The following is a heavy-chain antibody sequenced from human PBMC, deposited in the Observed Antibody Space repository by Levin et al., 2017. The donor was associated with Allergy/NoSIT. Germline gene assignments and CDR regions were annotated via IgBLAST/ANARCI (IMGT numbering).Heavy chain of an antibody. D-gene: IGHD4-11*01. CDR2: IHYSGSS. Sequence: SETLSLTCIISGGSSTSGGYYWSWIRQHPGKGLEWIGYIHYSGSSSYNASLKSRVTISLDTSQNQFSLRLNSVTAADTAVYYCARGRYGNVGLFDLWGQGTLVTVSS. CDR1: GGSSTSGGYY. V-gene: IGHV4-31*03. J-gene: IGHJ4*02. CDR3: ARGRYGNVGLFDL.